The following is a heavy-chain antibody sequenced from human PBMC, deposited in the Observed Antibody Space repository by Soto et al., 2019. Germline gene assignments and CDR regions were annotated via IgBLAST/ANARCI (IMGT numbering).Heavy chain of an antibody. V-gene: IGHV3-30-3*01. Sequence: GGSLRLSCAASGFTFSSYAMHWVRQAPGKGLEWVAVISYDGSNKYYADSVKGRFTISRDNSKNTLYLQMNSLRAEDTAVYYCARDEAVPAAMGYYFDYWGQGTLVTVSS. CDR2: ISYDGSNK. CDR3: ARDEAVPAAMGYYFDY. D-gene: IGHD2-2*01. CDR1: GFTFSSYA. J-gene: IGHJ4*02.